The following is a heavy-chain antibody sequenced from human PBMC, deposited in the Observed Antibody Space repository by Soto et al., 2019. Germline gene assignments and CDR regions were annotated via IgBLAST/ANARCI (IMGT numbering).Heavy chain of an antibody. CDR3: ARDYSNYYYYGMDV. V-gene: IGHV3-30-3*01. CDR2: ISYDGSNK. D-gene: IGHD4-4*01. Sequence: PGGSLRLSCAASGVTFSSYAMHWVRQAPGKGLEWVAVISYDGSNKYYADSVKGRFTISRDNSKNTLYLQMNSLRAEDTAVYYCARDYSNYYYYGMDVWGQGTTVTVSS. CDR1: GVTFSSYA. J-gene: IGHJ6*02.